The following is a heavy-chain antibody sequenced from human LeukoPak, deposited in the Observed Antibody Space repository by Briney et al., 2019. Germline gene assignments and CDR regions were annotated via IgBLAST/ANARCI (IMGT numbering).Heavy chain of an antibody. V-gene: IGHV3-7*03. J-gene: IGHJ4*02. CDR3: AKDKTRYSSRSTPDY. CDR1: GFTFSSYW. CDR2: IKQDGSEK. Sequence: PGGSLRLSCAASGFTFSSYWMSWVRQAPGKGLEWVANIKQDGSEKYYVDSVKGRFTISRDNAKNSLYLQMNSLRAEDTALYYCAKDKTRYSSRSTPDYWGQGTLVTVSS. D-gene: IGHD6-13*01.